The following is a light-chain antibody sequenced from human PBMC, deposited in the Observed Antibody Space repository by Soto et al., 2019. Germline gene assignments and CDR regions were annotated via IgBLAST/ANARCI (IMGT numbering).Light chain of an antibody. CDR2: AAS. Sequence: DIQLTQSPSSLSASVGDRVTITCRASQSIRSYLNWYQQKPGKAPKLLIYAASSLQTGVSSRFSGSGSGTDFSLTISSLQPEDLGTYYCQQTFSTSITFGQGTRLEIK. CDR1: QSIRSY. V-gene: IGKV1-39*01. J-gene: IGKJ5*01. CDR3: QQTFSTSIT.